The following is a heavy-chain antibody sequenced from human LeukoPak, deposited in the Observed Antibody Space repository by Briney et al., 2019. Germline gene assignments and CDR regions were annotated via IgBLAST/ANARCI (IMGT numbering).Heavy chain of an antibody. CDR3: AKSTYYYDSSGYSYYYYYMDV. CDR1: GFTFSSYW. Sequence: PGGSLRLSCAASGFTFSSYWMHWVRQAPGKGLVWVSRINSDGSSTSYADSVKGRFTISRDNSKNTLYLQMNSLRAEDTAVYYCAKSTYYYDSSGYSYYYYYMDVWGKGTTVTVSS. V-gene: IGHV3-74*01. D-gene: IGHD3-22*01. J-gene: IGHJ6*03. CDR2: INSDGSST.